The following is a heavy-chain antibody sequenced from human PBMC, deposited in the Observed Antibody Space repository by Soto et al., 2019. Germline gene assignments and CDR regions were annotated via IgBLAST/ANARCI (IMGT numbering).Heavy chain of an antibody. Sequence: PGESLKISCKVSGYIFSSYWIAGVRQMPGRGLEWMGIIYPSDSYTNYSPSFQGHVTISADKSISTAYLQWSSLKASGTAMYYCATQGWICSGGSCYSEAAFFDYRGQGTLVTVSS. J-gene: IGHJ4*02. CDR3: ATQGWICSGGSCYSEAAFFDY. V-gene: IGHV5-10-1*01. CDR2: IYPSDSYT. D-gene: IGHD2-15*01. CDR1: GYIFSSYW.